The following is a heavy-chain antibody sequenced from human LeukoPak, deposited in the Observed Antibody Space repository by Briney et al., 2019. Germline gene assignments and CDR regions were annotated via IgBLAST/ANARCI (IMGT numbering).Heavy chain of an antibody. J-gene: IGHJ4*02. CDR2: ISYDGSNK. V-gene: IGHV3-30*03. Sequence: GGSLRLSCAASGFTFSSYGMHWVRQAPGKGLEWVALISYDGSNKYYADSLKGRFTISRDNSKNTLYLQMNSLRPEDTAVYYCATDSVGRVTMVRGPLDYWGQGTLVTVSS. D-gene: IGHD3-10*01. CDR3: ATDSVGRVTMVRGPLDY. CDR1: GFTFSSYG.